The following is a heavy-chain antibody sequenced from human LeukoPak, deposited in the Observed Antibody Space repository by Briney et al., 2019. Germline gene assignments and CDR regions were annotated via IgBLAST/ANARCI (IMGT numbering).Heavy chain of an antibody. V-gene: IGHV4-61*02. CDR1: GYSISSGYY. D-gene: IGHD3-10*01. CDR2: IYTSGST. CDR3: ARDGGITMVRGVISWFDP. J-gene: IGHJ5*02. Sequence: SETLSLTCTVSGYSISSGYYWGWIRQPAGKGLELIGRIYTSGSTNYNLSLKRLFTISVDTSKNQFSLTLSSVTAADTAVYYCARDGGITMVRGVISWFDPWGQGTLVTVSS.